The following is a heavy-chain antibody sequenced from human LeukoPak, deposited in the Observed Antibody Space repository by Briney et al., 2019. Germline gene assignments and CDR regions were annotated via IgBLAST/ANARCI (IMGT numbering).Heavy chain of an antibody. Sequence: PSETLSLTCTVSGYSISSGYYWGWIRQPPGKGLEWIGGIYHSGSTYYNPSLKSRVTISVDTSKNQFSLKLSSVTAADTAVYYCARARDGYNYCYDYWGQGTLVTVSS. CDR2: IYHSGST. CDR3: ARARDGYNYCYDY. J-gene: IGHJ4*02. D-gene: IGHD5-24*01. CDR1: GYSISSGYY. V-gene: IGHV4-38-2*02.